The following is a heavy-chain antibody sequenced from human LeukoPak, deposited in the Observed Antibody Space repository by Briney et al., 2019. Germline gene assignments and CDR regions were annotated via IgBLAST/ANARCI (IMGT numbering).Heavy chain of an antibody. Sequence: SETLSLTCTVSGDSISSTGHYWGWIRQPPGKGLEWIGSVYFTGSSFYNPSLKSRVTISVDTSKNQFSLNVASVTAADTGAYYCARQIGGRLVRGFDFWGQGALVTVSS. D-gene: IGHD6-19*01. V-gene: IGHV4-39*01. J-gene: IGHJ4*02. CDR3: ARQIGGRLVRGFDF. CDR1: GDSISSTGHY. CDR2: VYFTGSS.